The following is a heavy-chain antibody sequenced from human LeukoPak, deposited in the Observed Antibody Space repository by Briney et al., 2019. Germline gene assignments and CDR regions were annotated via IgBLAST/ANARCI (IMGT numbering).Heavy chain of an antibody. CDR3: ARGRYRGLDY. V-gene: IGHV4-34*01. CDR2: INHSGST. D-gene: IGHD1-26*01. Sequence: SETLSLTCAVYGGSFSGYYWSWIRQPPGKGLEWIGEINHSGSTNYNPSLKSRVTISVDTSKNQFSLKLSSVTAADTAVYYCARGRYRGLDYWGQGTLVTVSS. CDR1: GGSFSGYY. J-gene: IGHJ4*02.